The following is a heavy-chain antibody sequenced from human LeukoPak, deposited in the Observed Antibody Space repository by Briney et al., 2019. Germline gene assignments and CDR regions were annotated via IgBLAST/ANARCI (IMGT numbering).Heavy chain of an antibody. Sequence: ASVKISCKASGYTFTSYYMHWVRQAPGQGLEWMGIINPSGGSTSYAQKFQGRVTMTRDMSTSTVYMELSSLGSEDTAVYYCARGGATYYYDSSGPLLFDYWGQGTLVTVSS. V-gene: IGHV1-46*01. CDR1: GYTFTSYY. D-gene: IGHD3-22*01. CDR3: ARGGATYYYDSSGPLLFDY. J-gene: IGHJ4*02. CDR2: INPSGGST.